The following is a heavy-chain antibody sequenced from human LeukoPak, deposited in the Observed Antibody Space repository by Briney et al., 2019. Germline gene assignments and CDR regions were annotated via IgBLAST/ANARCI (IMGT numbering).Heavy chain of an antibody. CDR2: IYYTGNT. D-gene: IGHD2-2*01. V-gene: IGHV4-59*08. J-gene: IGHJ6*02. CDR3: ARGTCTSSYCYAGDYGMDV. CDR1: GGSISSYY. Sequence: TSETLSLTCTVSGGSISSYYWSWIRQPPGKGLEWIGYIYYTGNTNYNPSLKSRVTISLDTSKNQFSLKLTSVTATDTAVYYCARGTCTSSYCYAGDYGMDVWGQGTPVTVSS.